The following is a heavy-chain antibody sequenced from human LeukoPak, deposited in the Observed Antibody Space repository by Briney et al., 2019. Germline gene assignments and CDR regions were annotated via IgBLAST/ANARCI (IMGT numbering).Heavy chain of an antibody. CDR3: HSRGSTIFWDY. J-gene: IGHJ4*02. CDR1: GFTVSSNY. V-gene: IGHV4-59*05. Sequence: LRLSCAASGFTVSSNYMSWVRQPPGKGLEWIGSISSSGNTYSSVSLKSRGTISVDTSKNQFSLRLSSVTAADTAVYARHSRGSTIFWDYWGQGTLVTVSS. D-gene: IGHD3-9*01. CDR2: ISSSGNT.